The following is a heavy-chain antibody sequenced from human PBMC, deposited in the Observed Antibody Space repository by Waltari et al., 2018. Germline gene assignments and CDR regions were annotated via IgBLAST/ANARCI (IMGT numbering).Heavy chain of an antibody. CDR3: ARQCGGYYDFWSGYGPIDY. D-gene: IGHD3-3*01. Sequence: QVQLQQWGAGLLKPSETLSLTCAVYGGSFSGYYWSWIRQPPGKGLEWIGEINHSGSTNYNPSLKSRVTISVDTSKNQFSLKLSSVTAADTAVYYCARQCGGYYDFWSGYGPIDYWGQGTLVTVSS. J-gene: IGHJ4*02. CDR1: GGSFSGYY. CDR2: INHSGST. V-gene: IGHV4-34*01.